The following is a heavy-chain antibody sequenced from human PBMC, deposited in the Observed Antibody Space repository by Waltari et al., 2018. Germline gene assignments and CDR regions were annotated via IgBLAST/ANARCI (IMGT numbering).Heavy chain of an antibody. D-gene: IGHD3-9*01. CDR2: LIPIXATP. CDR1: GPXFNNFA. V-gene: IGHV1-69*06. J-gene: IGHJ4*02. Sequence: VQLVQSGAEVKKPGSSXKVSCKVSGPXFNNFAIHWVRQAPGQRLEWMGALIPIXATPHDAQXFEAXLSXSAXXXTXTAYMELXXXRSEXTAFYYCARTXGDILIHXANWGQGTLXTVSS. CDR3: ARTXGDILIHXAN.